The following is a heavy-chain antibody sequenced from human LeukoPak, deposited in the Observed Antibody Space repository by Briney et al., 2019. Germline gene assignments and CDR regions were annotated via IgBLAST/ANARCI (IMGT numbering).Heavy chain of an antibody. CDR3: VKDYSSGWPYYYYYGMDV. Sequence: QPGGSLRLSYSASGFTFSSYAMHWVRQAPGKGLEYVSAISSNGGSTYYADSVKGRFTISRDNSKNTLYPQMSSLRAEDTAVYYCVKDYSSGWPYYYYYGMDVWGQGTTVTVSS. V-gene: IGHV3-64D*09. CDR2: ISSNGGST. D-gene: IGHD6-19*01. J-gene: IGHJ6*02. CDR1: GFTFSSYA.